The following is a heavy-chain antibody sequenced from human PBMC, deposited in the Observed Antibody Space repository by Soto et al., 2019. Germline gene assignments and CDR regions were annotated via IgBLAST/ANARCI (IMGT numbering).Heavy chain of an antibody. J-gene: IGHJ4*02. Sequence: EVQLVESGGGLVQPGGSLRLSCAASGFTFSTYWMTWVRQPPGKGLEWVANMDQDGSETYYVDSVRGRFTVSRDNAKNALYLQMTSLRGEDTAVYYCVCGGNFFIYWGKGTLVTVSP. V-gene: IGHV3-7*01. D-gene: IGHD3-16*01. CDR2: MDQDGSET. CDR3: VCGGNFFIY. CDR1: GFTFSTYW.